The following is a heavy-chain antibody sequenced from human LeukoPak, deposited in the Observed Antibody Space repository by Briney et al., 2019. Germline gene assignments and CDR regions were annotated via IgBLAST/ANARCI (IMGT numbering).Heavy chain of an antibody. D-gene: IGHD6-6*01. V-gene: IGHV4-34*01. CDR3: ARGLRGIAARRNKWFDP. CDR1: GGSFSGYY. Sequence: ASETLSLTCAVYGGSFSGYYWSWIRQPPGKGLEWIGEINHSGSTNYNPSLKSRVTISVDTSKNQFSLKLSSVTAADTAVYYCARGLRGIAARRNKWFDPWGQGTLVTVSS. CDR2: INHSGST. J-gene: IGHJ5*02.